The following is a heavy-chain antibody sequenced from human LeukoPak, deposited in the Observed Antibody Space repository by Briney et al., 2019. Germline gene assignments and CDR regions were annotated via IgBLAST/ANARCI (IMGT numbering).Heavy chain of an antibody. CDR1: GFTFSSYW. V-gene: IGHV3-74*01. Sequence: PGGSLRLSCAASGFTFSSYWMHWVRQAAGKGLMGVSRVNTDGSHTNYADSVKGRFTISRDYAKNALYLQMNSLRAEDTAIYYCARGDLTFWGFPHWGQGALVTVSS. CDR2: VNTDGSHT. J-gene: IGHJ4*02. D-gene: IGHD7-27*01. CDR3: ARGDLTFWGFPH.